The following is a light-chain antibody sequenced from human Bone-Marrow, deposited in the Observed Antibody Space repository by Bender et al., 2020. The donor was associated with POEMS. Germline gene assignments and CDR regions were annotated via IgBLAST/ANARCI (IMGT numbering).Light chain of an antibody. Sequence: QSVLTQPPSVSGAPGQRVTISCTGSSSNIGAGYDVHWYQHLPGAAPKLLVYGNVNRPSGVPDRFSGSKSGNTASLTISGLQAEDEADYYCSSYATSSTHVFGTGTTVTVI. CDR2: GNV. J-gene: IGLJ1*01. CDR1: SSNIGAGYD. CDR3: SSYATSSTHV. V-gene: IGLV1-40*01.